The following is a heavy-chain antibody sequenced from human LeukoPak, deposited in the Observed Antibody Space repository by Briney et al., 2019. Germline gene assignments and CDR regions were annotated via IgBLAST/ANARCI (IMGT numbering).Heavy chain of an antibody. J-gene: IGHJ5*01. CDR3: ARDPRDDHNSLDS. V-gene: IGHV3-7*03. Sequence: GGSLRLSGAASGFSFSDYWMSWVRQSPEKGLEWVANIKEDGSARYYVDSVKGRFTISRDNAKNFLYLQVTSLRVEDTAMYYCARDPRDDHNSLDSWGQGTQVTVSS. D-gene: IGHD1-1*01. CDR2: IKEDGSAR. CDR1: GFSFSDYW.